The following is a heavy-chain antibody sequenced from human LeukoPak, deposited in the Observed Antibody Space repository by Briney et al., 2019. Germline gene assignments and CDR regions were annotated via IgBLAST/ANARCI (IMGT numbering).Heavy chain of an antibody. D-gene: IGHD3-9*01. V-gene: IGHV3-48*03. CDR2: ISSSGSTI. CDR3: AGIPLRYFDWLFAFDY. J-gene: IGHJ4*02. Sequence: PGGSLRLSCAASGFTFSSYEMNWVRQAPGKGLEWVSYISSSGSTIYYADSVEGRFTISRDNAKNSLYLQMNSLRAEDTAVYYCAGIPLRYFDWLFAFDYWGQGTLVTVSS. CDR1: GFTFSSYE.